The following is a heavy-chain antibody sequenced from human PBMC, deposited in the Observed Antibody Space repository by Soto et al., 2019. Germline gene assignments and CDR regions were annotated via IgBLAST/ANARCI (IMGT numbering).Heavy chain of an antibody. CDR1: GYSFTTYG. D-gene: IGHD6-13*01. CDR3: ARDPGIAAPGRGLGDY. CDR2: ISAYNGNT. J-gene: IGHJ4*02. Sequence: QVQLVQSGAEVKKPGASVKVSCKASGYSFTTYGFSWVRQAPGQGLEWMGWISAYNGNTDYAQKLQGRVTMTTDTSTSTAYMELRSLRSDDTAEYYCARDPGIAAPGRGLGDYWGQGTPVTVSS. V-gene: IGHV1-18*01.